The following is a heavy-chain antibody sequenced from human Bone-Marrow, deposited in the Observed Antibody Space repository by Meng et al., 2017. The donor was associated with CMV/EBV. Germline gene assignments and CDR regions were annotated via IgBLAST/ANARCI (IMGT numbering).Heavy chain of an antibody. J-gene: IGHJ4*02. CDR2: INPSGGST. CDR1: GYTFTSYY. V-gene: IGHV1-46*01. D-gene: IGHD3-16*01. CDR3: ARGGLRVEVLPLQGNFDY. Sequence: ASVKVSCKASGYTFTSYYMHWVRQAPGQGLEWMGIINPSGGSTSYAQKFQGRVTMTRDTSTSTVYIELSSLRSEDTAVYYCARGGLRVEVLPLQGNFDYWGQGTLVTVSS.